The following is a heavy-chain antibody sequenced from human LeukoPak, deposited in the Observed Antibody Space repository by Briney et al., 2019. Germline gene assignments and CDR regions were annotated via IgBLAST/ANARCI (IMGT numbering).Heavy chain of an antibody. CDR1: GFTFSSYA. D-gene: IGHD6-19*01. CDR3: AKRDSSWATY. J-gene: IGHJ4*02. CDR2: ISGSGGST. Sequence: PGGSLRLSCAASGFTFSSYAMSWVRQAPGKGLEWVSTISGSGGSTCYADSVKGRFTVSRDSSKNTLHLQMNSLRAEDTAVYYCAKRDSSWATYWGQGTLVTVSS. V-gene: IGHV3-23*01.